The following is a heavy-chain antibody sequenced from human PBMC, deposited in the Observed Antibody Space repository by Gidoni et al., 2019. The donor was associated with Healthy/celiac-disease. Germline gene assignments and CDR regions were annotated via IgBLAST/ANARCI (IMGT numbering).Heavy chain of an antibody. CDR1: GFTVSSNY. Sequence: EVQLVESGGGLIQPGGSLRLSCAASGFTVSSNYRSWVRQAPGKGLEWVSVIYSGGSTYYADSVKGRFTISRDNSKNTLYLQMNSLRAEDTAVYYCASTYDILTGYDYWGQGTLVTVSS. V-gene: IGHV3-53*01. J-gene: IGHJ4*02. CDR2: IYSGGST. D-gene: IGHD3-9*01. CDR3: ASTYDILTGYDY.